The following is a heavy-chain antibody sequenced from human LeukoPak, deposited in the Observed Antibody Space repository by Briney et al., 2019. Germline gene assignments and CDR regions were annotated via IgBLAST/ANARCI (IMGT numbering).Heavy chain of an antibody. V-gene: IGHV3-74*01. Sequence: GGSLRLSCAASGFTFSSYWMDWVRQAQGKGLVWVSRIHSDGSSTSYADSVRGRFTTSRDDAKRKLYLQMNSLRAEDTAVYYCARSGWPYYFDYWGQGTLVTVSS. CDR1: GFTFSSYW. J-gene: IGHJ4*02. CDR3: ARSGWPYYFDY. CDR2: IHSDGSST. D-gene: IGHD3-22*01.